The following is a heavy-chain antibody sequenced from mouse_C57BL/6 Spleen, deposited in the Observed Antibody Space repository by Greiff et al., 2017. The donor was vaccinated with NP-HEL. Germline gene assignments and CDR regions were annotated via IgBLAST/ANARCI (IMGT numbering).Heavy chain of an antibody. CDR3: ARIPSNWDYFDY. CDR1: GFTFSDYG. J-gene: IGHJ2*01. Sequence: EVMLVESGGGLVKPGGSLKLSCAASGFTFSDYGMHWVSQAPEKGLEWVAYISSGSSTIYYADTVKGRFNISRDNAKNTLFLQMTSLRSEDTAMYYCARIPSNWDYFDYWGHGTTLTVSS. CDR2: ISSGSSTI. D-gene: IGHD4-1*01. V-gene: IGHV5-17*01.